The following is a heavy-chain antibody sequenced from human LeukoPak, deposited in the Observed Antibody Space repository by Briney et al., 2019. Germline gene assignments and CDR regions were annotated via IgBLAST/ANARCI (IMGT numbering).Heavy chain of an antibody. V-gene: IGHV4-59*08. D-gene: IGHD3-3*01. J-gene: IGHJ6*02. CDR2: IYYSGST. CDR1: GGSISSYY. CDR3: ARLTYYDFWSGYPHYYYGMDV. Sequence: KPSETLSLTCTVSGGSISSYYWSWIRQPPGKGLEWIGYIYYSGSTNYNPSLKSRVTISVDTSKNQFSLKLSSVTAADTAVYYCARLTYYDFWSGYPHYYYGMDVWGQGTTVTVSS.